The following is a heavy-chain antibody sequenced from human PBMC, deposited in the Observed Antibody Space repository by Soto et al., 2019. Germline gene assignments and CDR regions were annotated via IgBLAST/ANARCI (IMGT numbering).Heavy chain of an antibody. CDR2: IDYGGST. Sequence: SETLSRTCSVSGGSITSGGYYWNLIRQHPGKGLQWIGYIDYGGSTNYNPSLNSRVTLSVDTAKTQFPLKLSSVTAADTAVYYCARRWGSAADDWGQGTLVTVS. CDR3: ARRWGSAADD. V-gene: IGHV4-61*08. CDR1: GGSITSGGYY. D-gene: IGHD2-15*01. J-gene: IGHJ4*02.